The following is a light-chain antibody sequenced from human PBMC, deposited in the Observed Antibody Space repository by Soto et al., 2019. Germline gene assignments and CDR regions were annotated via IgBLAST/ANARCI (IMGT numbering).Light chain of an antibody. V-gene: IGKV1-39*01. CDR2: AAS. CDR1: QSISSY. Sequence: DIQMTQSPSSLSAYVGDRVTITCRASQSISSYLNWYQQKPGKAPKLLIYAASRLQSGVPSRFSGSGSGTDFTLTISSLQPEDFATYYCQQSYSTLWTFGQGTKVEIK. J-gene: IGKJ1*01. CDR3: QQSYSTLWT.